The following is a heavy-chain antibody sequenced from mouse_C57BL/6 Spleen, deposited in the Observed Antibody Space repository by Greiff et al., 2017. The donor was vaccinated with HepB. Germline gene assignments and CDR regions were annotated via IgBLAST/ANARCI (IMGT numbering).Heavy chain of an antibody. J-gene: IGHJ3*01. CDR2: ISSGSSTI. V-gene: IGHV5-17*01. D-gene: IGHD2-3*01. CDR3: ASTDGYSAWFAY. Sequence: EVKLQESGGGLVKPGGSLKLSCAASGFTFSDYGMHWVRQAPEKGLEWVAYISSGSSTIYYADTVKGRFTISRDNAKNTLFLQMTSLRSEDTAMYYCASTDGYSAWFAYWGQGTLVTVSA. CDR1: GFTFSDYG.